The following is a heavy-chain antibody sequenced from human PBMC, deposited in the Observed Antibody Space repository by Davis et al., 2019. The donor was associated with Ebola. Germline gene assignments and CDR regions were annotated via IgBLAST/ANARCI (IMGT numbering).Heavy chain of an antibody. CDR3: ARGSPWFGVVDVLRGFDT. CDR2: FSYGDNTH. Sequence: MPSETLSLTCSVSGGSIKNSNYYSSWVRQPPGKGLEWVGSFSYGDNTHYYNPSLRRRVIISVDKSKEEFSLKVTSVTAADTAIYYCARGSPWFGVVDVLRGFDTWGQGSLVIVSS. V-gene: IGHV4-39*02. J-gene: IGHJ5*02. CDR1: GGSIKNSNYY. D-gene: IGHD3-10*01.